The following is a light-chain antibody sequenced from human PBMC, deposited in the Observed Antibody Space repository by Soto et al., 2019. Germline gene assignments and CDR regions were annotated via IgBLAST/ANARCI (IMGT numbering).Light chain of an antibody. CDR3: SSYAASNNFYFV. Sequence: ALTQPPSASGSPGQPFTLSCTGTSSDVGGYNYVSWYQQYPGRAPKLMIYEVTKRPSGVPDRFSGSKSGNTASLTVSGLQAEDEADYYCSSYAASNNFYFVFGGGTKLTVL. J-gene: IGLJ3*02. CDR1: SSDVGGYNY. CDR2: EVT. V-gene: IGLV2-8*01.